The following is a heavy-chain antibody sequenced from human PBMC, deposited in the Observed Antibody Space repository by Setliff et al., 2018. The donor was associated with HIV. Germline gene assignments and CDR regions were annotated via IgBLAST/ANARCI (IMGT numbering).Heavy chain of an antibody. CDR2: IKSKADGGTT. D-gene: IGHD3-10*01. Sequence: NPGGSLRLSCAASGFIFRNAWMSWVRQGPGKGLEWVGRIKSKADGGTTDYAASVKGRFTISRDDSKNTLYLQMNSLKIEDTAVYYCTTWDKGSVWFGELLVSPDVFDIWGQGTLVTVS. CDR1: GFIFRNAW. CDR3: TTWDKGSVWFGELLVSPDVFDI. J-gene: IGHJ3*02. V-gene: IGHV3-15*01.